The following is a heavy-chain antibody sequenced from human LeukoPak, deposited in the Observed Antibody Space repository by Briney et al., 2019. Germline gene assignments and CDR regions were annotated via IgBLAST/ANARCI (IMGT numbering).Heavy chain of an antibody. Sequence: GSSVKVSCKASGGTFSSYAISWVRQAPGQGLKWMGGIIPIFGTANYAQKFQGRVTITADESTSTAYMELSSLRSEDTAVYYCARAHYGDFYMDVWGKGTTVTISS. CDR1: GGTFSSYA. V-gene: IGHV1-69*01. CDR3: ARAHYGDFYMDV. CDR2: IIPIFGTA. J-gene: IGHJ6*03. D-gene: IGHD4-17*01.